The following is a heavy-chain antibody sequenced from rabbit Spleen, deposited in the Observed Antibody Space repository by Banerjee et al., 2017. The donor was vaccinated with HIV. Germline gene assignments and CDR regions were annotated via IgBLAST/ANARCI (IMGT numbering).Heavy chain of an antibody. D-gene: IGHD2-1*01. Sequence: QEQLVESGGDLVQPGGSLTLSCKASRFSFNIDYVMCWVRQAPGKGLEWIGCIDTGSGDTAYATWAKGRFTISKPSSTTVTLQMTRLTAADTATYFCARGSAAMTMVITGYYLNLWGQGTLVTVS. CDR1: RFSFNIDYV. CDR3: ARGSAAMTMVITGYYLNL. J-gene: IGHJ4*01. V-gene: IGHV1S45*01. CDR2: IDTGSGDT.